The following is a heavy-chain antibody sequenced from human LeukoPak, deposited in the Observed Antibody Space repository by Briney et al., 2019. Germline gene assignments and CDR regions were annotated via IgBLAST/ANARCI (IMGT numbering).Heavy chain of an antibody. CDR1: GGIFSSYA. CDR3: ARDRVAAAGVYYYYYMDV. CDR2: INPNSGGT. J-gene: IGHJ6*03. D-gene: IGHD6-13*01. Sequence: ASVKVSCKASGGIFSSYAVNWVRQAPGQGREWMGWINPNSGGTNYAQKFQGRVTMTRDTSISTAYMELSRLRSDDTAVYYCARDRVAAAGVYYYYYMDVWGKGTTVTVSS. V-gene: IGHV1-2*02.